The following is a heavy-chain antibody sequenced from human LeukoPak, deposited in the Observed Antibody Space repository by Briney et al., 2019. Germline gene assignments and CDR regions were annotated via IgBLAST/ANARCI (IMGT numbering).Heavy chain of an antibody. CDR1: GGSFSGYY. CDR2: INHSGST. V-gene: IGHV4-34*01. J-gene: IGHJ5*02. CDR3: AGSGGWFDP. D-gene: IGHD2-15*01. Sequence: SGTLSLTCAVYGGSFSGYYWSWIRQPPGKGLEWIGEINHSGSTNYNPSLKSRVTISVDTSKNQFSLKLSSVTAADTAVYYCAGSGGWFDPWGQGTLVTVSS.